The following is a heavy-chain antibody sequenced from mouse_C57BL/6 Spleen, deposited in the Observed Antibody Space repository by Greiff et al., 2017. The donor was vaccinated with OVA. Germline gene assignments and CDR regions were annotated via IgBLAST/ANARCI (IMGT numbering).Heavy chain of an antibody. J-gene: IGHJ2*01. CDR3: ANYGSSYGPFDY. Sequence: QVQLQQSGAELVKPGASVKMSCKASGYTFTSYWITWVKQRPGQGLEWIGDIYPGSGSTNYNEKFKSKATLTVDTSSSTAYMQLSSLTSEDSAVYYCANYGSSYGPFDYWGQGTTLTVSS. CDR1: GYTFTSYW. D-gene: IGHD1-1*01. CDR2: IYPGSGST. V-gene: IGHV1-55*01.